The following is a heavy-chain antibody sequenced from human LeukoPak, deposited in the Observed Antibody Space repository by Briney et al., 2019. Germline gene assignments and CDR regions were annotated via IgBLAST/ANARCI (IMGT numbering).Heavy chain of an antibody. Sequence: GGSLRLSCAASGFTFSSYSMNWVRQAPGKGLEWVSSISSSSSYIYYADSVKGRFTISRDNAKNSLYLQMNSLRAEDTAVYYCAKKKARVVVAATWLDPWGQGTLVTVSS. V-gene: IGHV3-21*04. CDR2: ISSSSSYI. CDR3: AKKKARVVVAATWLDP. D-gene: IGHD2-15*01. J-gene: IGHJ5*02. CDR1: GFTFSSYS.